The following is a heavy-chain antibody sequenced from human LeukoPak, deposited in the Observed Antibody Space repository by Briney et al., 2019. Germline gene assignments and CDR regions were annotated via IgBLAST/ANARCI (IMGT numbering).Heavy chain of an antibody. CDR1: GSSFTSYW. D-gene: IGHD3-10*01. V-gene: IGHV5-51*01. Sequence: GASLKISCKGSGSSFTSYWIGWVRQLPGKGLEWMGIIYPGDSDTRYSPSFQGQVTISADKSISTAYLQWSSLKASDTAMYYCARHNNYYYGSGSPGDYWGQGTLVTVSS. J-gene: IGHJ4*02. CDR3: ARHNNYYYGSGSPGDY. CDR2: IYPGDSDT.